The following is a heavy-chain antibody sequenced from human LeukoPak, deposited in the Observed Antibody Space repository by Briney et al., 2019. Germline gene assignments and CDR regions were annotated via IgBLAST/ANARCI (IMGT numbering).Heavy chain of an antibody. D-gene: IGHD5-24*01. CDR3: AMRHVGDGYNFNYFDY. V-gene: IGHV1-69*06. CDR1: GGTFSSYA. J-gene: IGHJ4*02. Sequence: SVKVSCKASGGTFSSYAISWVRQAPGQGLEWMGGIIPIFGTANYAQKFQGRVTITADKSTSTAYMELSSLRSEDTAVYYCAMRHVGDGYNFNYFDYWGQGTLVTVSS. CDR2: IIPIFGTA.